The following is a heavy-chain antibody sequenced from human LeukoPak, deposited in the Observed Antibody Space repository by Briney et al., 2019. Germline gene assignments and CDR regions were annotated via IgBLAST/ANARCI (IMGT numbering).Heavy chain of an antibody. CDR3: AKDNDSSGYYSGNAAFDI. CDR1: GFTFDDYA. V-gene: IGHV3-9*01. D-gene: IGHD3-22*01. Sequence: GGSLRLSCAASGFTFDDYAMHWVRQAPGKGLEWVSGISWNSGSIVYADSVKGRFTISRDNAKNSLYLQMNSLRAEDTALYYCAKDNDSSGYYSGNAAFDIWGQGTMVTVSS. CDR2: ISWNSGSI. J-gene: IGHJ3*02.